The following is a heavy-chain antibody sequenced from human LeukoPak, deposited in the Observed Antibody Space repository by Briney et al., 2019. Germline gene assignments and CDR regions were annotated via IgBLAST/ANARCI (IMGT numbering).Heavy chain of an antibody. D-gene: IGHD5-18*01. V-gene: IGHV4-34*01. CDR2: INHSGST. J-gene: IGHJ4*02. CDR3: ARVDSSYGYAGGNYFDY. Sequence: SETLSLTCAVHGESFSGYYWSWIRQPPGKGLEWIGEINHSGSTNYNPSLKSRVTISVDTSKNQFSLKLSSVTAADTAVYYCARVDSSYGYAGGNYFDYWGQGTLVTVSS. CDR1: GESFSGYY.